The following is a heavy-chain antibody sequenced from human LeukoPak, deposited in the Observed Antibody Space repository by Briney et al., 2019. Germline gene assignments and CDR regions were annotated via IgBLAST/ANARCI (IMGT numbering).Heavy chain of an antibody. Sequence: GGSLRLSCAASGFTFSSYSMNWVRQAPGKGLEWVSSISSSSSYIYYADSVKGRFTISRDNAKNSLYLQMNSLRAEDTAVYYCARDPPLKATRQYYYYMDVWGKGTTVTVSS. D-gene: IGHD2-2*01. CDR3: ARDPPLKATRQYYYYMDV. V-gene: IGHV3-21*01. CDR2: ISSSSSYI. CDR1: GFTFSSYS. J-gene: IGHJ6*03.